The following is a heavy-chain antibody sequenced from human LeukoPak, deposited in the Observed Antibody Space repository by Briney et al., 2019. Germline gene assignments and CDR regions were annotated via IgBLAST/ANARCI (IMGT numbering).Heavy chain of an antibody. J-gene: IGHJ5*02. CDR2: INHSGST. V-gene: IGHV4-34*01. CDR1: GGSFSGYY. CDR3: ARVTQEPAASLGFWFDP. D-gene: IGHD2-2*01. Sequence: PSETLSLTCAVYGGSFSGYYWSWIRQPPGTGLEWIGEINHSGSTNYNPSLKSRVTISVDTSKNQFSLKLSSVTAADTAVYYCARVTQEPAASLGFWFDPWGQGTLVTVSS.